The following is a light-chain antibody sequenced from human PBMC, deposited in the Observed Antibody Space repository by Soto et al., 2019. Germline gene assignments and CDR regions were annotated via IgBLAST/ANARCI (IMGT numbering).Light chain of an antibody. V-gene: IGLV1-40*01. CDR1: SSNIGAGYD. CDR3: QSYIRSLTDHV. J-gene: IGLJ1*01. CDR2: GNS. Sequence: QSVLTQPPSVSGAPGQRVTISCTGSSSNIGAGYDVHWYRQLPGTAPKLLIYGNSNRPSGVPDRFSGSKSGTSASLAITGLQAEDEVDYYCQSYIRSLTDHVFGTGT.